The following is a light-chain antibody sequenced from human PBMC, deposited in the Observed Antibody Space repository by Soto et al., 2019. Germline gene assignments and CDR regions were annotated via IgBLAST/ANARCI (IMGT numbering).Light chain of an antibody. CDR1: QSVSNN. V-gene: IGKV3-15*01. CDR3: QQYNNWPPFT. J-gene: IGKJ5*01. Sequence: ELVMTQSPGTLSVSPGERATLSCRASQSVSNNLAWYQQKPGQAPSLLIYGASTRATGIPARFSGSGSGTEFTLTISSLQSEDFAVYYCQQYNNWPPFTFGQGTRLEIK. CDR2: GAS.